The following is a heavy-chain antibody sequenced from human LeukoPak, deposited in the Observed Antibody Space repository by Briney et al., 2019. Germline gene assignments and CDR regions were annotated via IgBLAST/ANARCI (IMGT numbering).Heavy chain of an antibody. D-gene: IGHD6-13*01. CDR3: ARDRIAAAGTSILYYYGMDV. V-gene: IGHV3-23*01. Sequence: AGGSLRLSCPVSGFTFSSYAMSWVRQAPGRGLEWVSVISTSGESAYYADSVKGRFTISRDNSKNTLYLQMNSLRAEDTAVYYCARDRIAAAGTSILYYYGMDVWGQGTTVTVSS. CDR2: ISTSGESA. CDR1: GFTFSSYA. J-gene: IGHJ6*02.